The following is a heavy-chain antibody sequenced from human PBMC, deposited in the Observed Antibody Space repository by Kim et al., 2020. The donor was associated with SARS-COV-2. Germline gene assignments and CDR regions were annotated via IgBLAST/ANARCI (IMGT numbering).Heavy chain of an antibody. CDR2: ISAYNGNT. CDR1: GYTFTSYG. V-gene: IGHV1-18*01. Sequence: ASVKVSCKASGYTFTSYGISWVRQAPGQGLEWMGWISAYNGNTNYAQKLQGRVTMTTDTSTSTAYMELRSLRSDDTAVYYCARSGGSTNYYYYGMDVWGQGTTVTVSS. J-gene: IGHJ6*02. CDR3: ARSGGSTNYYYYGMDV. D-gene: IGHD1-26*01.